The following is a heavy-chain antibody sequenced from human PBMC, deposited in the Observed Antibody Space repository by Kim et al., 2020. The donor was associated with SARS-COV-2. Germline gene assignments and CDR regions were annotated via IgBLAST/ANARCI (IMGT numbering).Heavy chain of an antibody. V-gene: IGHV3-30*18. CDR3: VQEAGFTRIVDDYYFDH. D-gene: IGHD2-21*01. Sequence: GGSLRLSCVASGFNFSNFGMNWVRQAPGKGLEWVGIVSFDGRNTYYAASVKGRFTISRDNSKNTLYLQMNSLRREDTARYYCVQEAGFTRIVDDYYFDHWGQGTLVTVSS. CDR2: VSFDGRNT. J-gene: IGHJ4*02. CDR1: GFNFSNFG.